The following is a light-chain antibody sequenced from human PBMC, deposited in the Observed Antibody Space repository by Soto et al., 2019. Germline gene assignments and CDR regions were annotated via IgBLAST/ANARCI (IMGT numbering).Light chain of an antibody. CDR2: GAS. Sequence: EIVMTQSPATLSVSQGERATLSCRASQSISRSLAWLQQKPGQAPRLLMFGASTRATGIPNRFSGSGSGTDFTLTISRLEPEDCAVYYCQQYGSSPRTFGQGTKVDNK. CDR1: QSISRS. V-gene: IGKV3-20*01. J-gene: IGKJ1*01. CDR3: QQYGSSPRT.